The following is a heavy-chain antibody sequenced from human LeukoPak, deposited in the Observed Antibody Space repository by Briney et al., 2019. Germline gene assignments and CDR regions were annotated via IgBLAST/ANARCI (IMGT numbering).Heavy chain of an antibody. D-gene: IGHD2-15*01. Sequence: GGALRLSCAASGFNLRTYLMNWVRQAPGKGLEWVAVTLVDASAHKYADSVRGRFSVSRDVSNNKVYLQMDSLTPEDTAVYYCAKAGIVVGGRHYFDEWGQGTLVTVSS. V-gene: IGHV3-30*18. CDR2: TLVDASAH. CDR3: AKAGIVVGGRHYFDE. J-gene: IGHJ4*02. CDR1: GFNLRTYL.